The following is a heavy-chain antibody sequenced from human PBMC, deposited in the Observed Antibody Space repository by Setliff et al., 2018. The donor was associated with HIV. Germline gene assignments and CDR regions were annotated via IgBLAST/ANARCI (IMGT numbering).Heavy chain of an antibody. V-gene: IGHV3-21*01. CDR1: GFTFSGYS. CDR2: ISSSSSYI. D-gene: IGHD3-10*01. Sequence: GGSLRLSCAASGFTFSGYSMNWVRQAPGKGLEWVSSISSSSSYIYYADSVTGRFTISRDDSKNTLYLQMNSLRAEDTAVYYCAKDKGQKYADYWGQGTMVTVSS. J-gene: IGHJ4*02. CDR3: AKDKGQKYADY.